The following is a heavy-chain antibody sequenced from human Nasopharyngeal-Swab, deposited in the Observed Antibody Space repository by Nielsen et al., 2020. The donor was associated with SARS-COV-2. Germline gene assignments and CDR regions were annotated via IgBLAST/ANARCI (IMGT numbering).Heavy chain of an antibody. CDR1: GFTFSSFL. D-gene: IGHD6-19*01. Sequence: GGSLKLSCAASGFTFSSFLMHWVRQVPGKGLVWISRISGDGSSTSYADSVKGRLTISRDNAKNTLYLQINTLTGEDTAVYHCARGSGPHGSWDYWGQGTLVTVSS. V-gene: IGHV3-74*01. CDR3: ARGSGPHGSWDY. J-gene: IGHJ4*02. CDR2: ISGDGSST.